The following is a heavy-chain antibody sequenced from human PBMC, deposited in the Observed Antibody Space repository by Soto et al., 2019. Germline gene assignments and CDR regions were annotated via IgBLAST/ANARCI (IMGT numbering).Heavy chain of an antibody. CDR1: GYTFTSYG. J-gene: IGHJ6*02. CDR2: ISAYNGNT. V-gene: IGHV1-18*01. Sequence: QVQLVQSGAEVKKPGASVKVSCKASGYTFTSYGITWVRQAPGQGLEWMGWISAYNGNTNYAQKLQGRVTMTTDTSTSTAYMEVSSSRSDDTAVYYCARVLCFGELSIYYCYGMDVWGQGTTVTVSS. D-gene: IGHD3-10*01. CDR3: ARVLCFGELSIYYCYGMDV.